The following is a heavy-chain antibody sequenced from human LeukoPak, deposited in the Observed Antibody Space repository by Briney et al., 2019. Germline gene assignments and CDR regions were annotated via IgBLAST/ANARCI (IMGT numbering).Heavy chain of an antibody. J-gene: IGHJ4*02. CDR1: GFTFRTYA. V-gene: IGHV3-20*01. CDR2: INWNGGST. CDR3: ARGARDDFWSGDFDY. Sequence: GGSLRLSCAASGFTFRTYAMNWVRRAPGKGLEWVSGINWNGGSTGYADSVKGRFTISRDNAKNSLYLQMNSLRAEDTALYHCARGARDDFWSGDFDYWGQGTLVTVSS. D-gene: IGHD3-3*01.